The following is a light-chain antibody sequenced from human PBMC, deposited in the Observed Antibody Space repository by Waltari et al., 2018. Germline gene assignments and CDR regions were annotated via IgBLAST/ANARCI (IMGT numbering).Light chain of an antibody. Sequence: QSVLTQPPSVSAAPGQRVTISCTGSSSTIGEGYDVHWYQQLPNTAPKLLIYSNSNRPSVVPDRFSASKSGTSASLAITGLQAEDEADYYCQSYDRSLSGVTFGGGTKLTVL. CDR1: SSTIGEGYD. CDR2: SNS. V-gene: IGLV1-40*01. J-gene: IGLJ2*01. CDR3: QSYDRSLSGVT.